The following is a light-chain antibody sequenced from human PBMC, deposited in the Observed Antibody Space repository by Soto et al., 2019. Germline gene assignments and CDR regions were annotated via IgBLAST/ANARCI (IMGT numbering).Light chain of an antibody. CDR1: SSNIGAGFD. V-gene: IGLV1-40*01. Sequence: QSVLTQPPSVSGAPGQRVAISCTGSSSNIGAGFDVHWYQQFPGTAPKLLIYDNNNRPSGVPDRFSGSKSGTSASLAITGLQAEDEADYYCQSYDSSLSAVVFGGGTSSPS. J-gene: IGLJ2*01. CDR2: DNN. CDR3: QSYDSSLSAVV.